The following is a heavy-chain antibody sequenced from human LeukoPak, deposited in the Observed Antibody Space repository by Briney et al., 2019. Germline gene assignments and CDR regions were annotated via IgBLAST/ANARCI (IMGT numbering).Heavy chain of an antibody. CDR1: GFTFSSYA. V-gene: IGHV3-64*01. Sequence: GGSLRLSCAASGFTFSSYAMHWVRQAPGKGLEYVSAISSNGGSTYYANSVKGRFTISRDNSKNTLYLQMGSLRAEDMAVYYCARGSGSYYGDLVSAFDIWGQGTMVTVSS. CDR2: ISSNGGST. CDR3: ARGSGSYYGDLVSAFDI. D-gene: IGHD1-26*01. J-gene: IGHJ3*02.